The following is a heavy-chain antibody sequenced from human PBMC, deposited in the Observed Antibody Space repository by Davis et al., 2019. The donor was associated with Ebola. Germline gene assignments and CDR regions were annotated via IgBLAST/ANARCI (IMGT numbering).Heavy chain of an antibody. CDR1: GYSFNTYW. Sequence: GESLKISCKGSGYSFNTYWIGWVRQMPGQGLEWMGIIYPGDSDSRYSPSFQGQVTISADKSISTAYLQWGSLKASDTAMYYCARSIAARNNWFDPWGQGTLVTVSS. V-gene: IGHV5-51*01. J-gene: IGHJ5*02. D-gene: IGHD6-6*01. CDR2: IYPGDSDS. CDR3: ARSIAARNNWFDP.